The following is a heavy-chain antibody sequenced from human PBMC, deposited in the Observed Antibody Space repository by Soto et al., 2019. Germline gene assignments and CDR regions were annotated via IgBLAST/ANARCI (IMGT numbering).Heavy chain of an antibody. D-gene: IGHD5-12*01. CDR1: GGSISSGGYY. Sequence: PSETLSLTCTVSGGSISSGGYYWSWIRQHPGKGLEWIGYIYYSGSTYYNPSLKSRVTISVDTSKNQFSLKLSSVTAADTAVYYCARHVDIVAMVDYWGQGTLVTVSS. V-gene: IGHV4-39*01. CDR3: ARHVDIVAMVDY. CDR2: IYYSGST. J-gene: IGHJ4*02.